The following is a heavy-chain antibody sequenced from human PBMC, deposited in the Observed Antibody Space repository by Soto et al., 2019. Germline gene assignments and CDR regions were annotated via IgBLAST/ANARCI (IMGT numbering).Heavy chain of an antibody. V-gene: IGHV5-51*01. Sequence: GEPLKISCKGSGSSLTSYWTGRVRQMPGKGLEWMGVIYPGDSDSRYSPSFQGQVTISADKSISSAYLQWSSLKASDTAMYYCARIGSSTSYDAFDISGQGTMVT. D-gene: IGHD2-2*01. CDR3: ARIGSSTSYDAFDI. J-gene: IGHJ3*02. CDR2: IYPGDSDS. CDR1: GSSLTSYW.